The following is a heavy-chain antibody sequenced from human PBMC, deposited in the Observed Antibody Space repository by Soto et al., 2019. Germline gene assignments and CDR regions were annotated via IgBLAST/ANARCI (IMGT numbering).Heavy chain of an antibody. CDR1: GGSISSGGYY. CDR2: IYYSGST. CDR3: ARTVLGPDLLADSFVDYYYYMDV. V-gene: IGHV4-31*03. Sequence: PSETLSLTCTVSGGSISSGGYYWSWIRQHPGKGLECIGYIYYSGSTYYNPSLKSRVTISVDTSKNQFSLKLSSVTAADTAVYYCARTVLGPDLLADSFVDYYYYMDVWGQGTTVTVSS. J-gene: IGHJ6*03. D-gene: IGHD3-9*01.